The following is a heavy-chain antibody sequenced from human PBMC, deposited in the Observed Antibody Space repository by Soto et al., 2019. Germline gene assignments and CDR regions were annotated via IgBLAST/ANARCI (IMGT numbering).Heavy chain of an antibody. CDR3: ARQRTTVVTQAYFDH. CDR2: IYYSGRT. D-gene: IGHD2-21*02. Sequence: PSVTLELKCMVSGESRSSSSYYWGWIRYPPWTFLEWVGSIYYSGRTYYNPSFKSLVTIYIETSTNHFSRKLSSVTATDTAVYYCARQRTTVVTQAYFDHWGQGALVTVS. V-gene: IGHV4-39*01. CDR1: GESRSSSSYY. J-gene: IGHJ4*02.